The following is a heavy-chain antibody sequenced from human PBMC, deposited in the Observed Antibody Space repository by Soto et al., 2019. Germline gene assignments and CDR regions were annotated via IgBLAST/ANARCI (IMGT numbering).Heavy chain of an antibody. D-gene: IGHD3-3*01. J-gene: IGHJ3*02. CDR1: GYTVTTHY. Sequence: QVQLVHSGAEVKKPGASVKISCTASGYTVTTHYMHWVRQAPGRGLEWMGAINPGSGAAKYTQTLQARVTMTRDTSTNTVYMEMSALRSEDTAVFYCARGGEVGVAGSAAFDMWGQGTMVTVSS. CDR3: ARGGEVGVAGSAAFDM. V-gene: IGHV1-46*01. CDR2: INPGSGAA.